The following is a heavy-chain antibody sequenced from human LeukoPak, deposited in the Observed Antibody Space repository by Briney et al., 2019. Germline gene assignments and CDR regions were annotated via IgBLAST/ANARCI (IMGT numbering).Heavy chain of an antibody. CDR3: VKDYSTIPAAANPLFDY. J-gene: IGHJ4*02. V-gene: IGHV3-23*01. CDR2: ITGSGDTT. D-gene: IGHD6-13*01. Sequence: GGSLRLSCAASGFTFSSYVMSWVRQAPGKGLDWVSAITGSGDTTFYADSVKGRFTISRDNSKNTLYLQMHSLRAEDTAVYYCVKDYSTIPAAANPLFDYWGQGALVTVSS. CDR1: GFTFSSYV.